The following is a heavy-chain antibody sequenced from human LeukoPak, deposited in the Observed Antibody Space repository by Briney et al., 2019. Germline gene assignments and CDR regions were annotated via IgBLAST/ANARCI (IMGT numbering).Heavy chain of an antibody. J-gene: IGHJ4*02. CDR1: GGSISSGGYS. CDR3: ARYSAVVTTMSFDY. V-gene: IGHV4-30-4*07. CDR2: IYYSGST. D-gene: IGHD4-23*01. Sequence: SSETLSLTCAVSGGSISSGGYSWSWIRQPPGKGLEWIGYIYYSGSTYYNPSLKSRVTISVDTSKNQFSLKLSSVTAADTAVYYCARYSAVVTTMSFDYWGQGTLVTVSS.